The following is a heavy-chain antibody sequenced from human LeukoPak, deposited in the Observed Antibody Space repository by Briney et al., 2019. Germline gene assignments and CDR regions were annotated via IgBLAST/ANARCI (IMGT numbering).Heavy chain of an antibody. Sequence: GGSLRLSCAASGFSFSIYGMNWVRQAPGKGLEWVANIKQDGSEKYYVDSVKGRFTISRDNAKNSLYLQMNSLRAEDTAVYYCARRTRGTGDYWGQGTLVTVSS. D-gene: IGHD4-17*01. CDR2: IKQDGSEK. V-gene: IGHV3-7*01. CDR3: ARRTRGTGDY. J-gene: IGHJ4*02. CDR1: GFSFSIYG.